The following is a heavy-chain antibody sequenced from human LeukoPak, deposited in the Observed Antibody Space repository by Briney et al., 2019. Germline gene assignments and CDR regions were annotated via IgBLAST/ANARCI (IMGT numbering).Heavy chain of an antibody. D-gene: IGHD2-15*01. J-gene: IGHJ1*01. Sequence: SETLSLTCTVSGGSISSYYWSWIRQPPGKGLEWIGYIYYSGSTNYNPSLKSRVTISVDTSKNQFSLKLSSVTAADTAVYYCARVGGPYCSGGSCYFQHWGQGTLVTVSS. CDR1: GGSISSYY. CDR2: IYYSGST. CDR3: ARVGGPYCSGGSCYFQH. V-gene: IGHV4-59*01.